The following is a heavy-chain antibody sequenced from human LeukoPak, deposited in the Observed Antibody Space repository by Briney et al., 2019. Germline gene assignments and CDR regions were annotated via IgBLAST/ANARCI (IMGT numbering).Heavy chain of an antibody. J-gene: IGHJ4*02. CDR3: ARDLSERWLQSSFFFDY. CDR1: GFTLSGYA. V-gene: IGHV3-11*01. Sequence: GGSLRLSCAGSGFTLSGYAMSWVRQAPGKGLEWVSYISSSGNTIYYADSVKGRFTISRDNAKNSLYLQMNSLGAEDTAVYYCARDLSERWLQSSFFFDYWGQGTLVTVSS. CDR2: ISSSGNTI. D-gene: IGHD5-24*01.